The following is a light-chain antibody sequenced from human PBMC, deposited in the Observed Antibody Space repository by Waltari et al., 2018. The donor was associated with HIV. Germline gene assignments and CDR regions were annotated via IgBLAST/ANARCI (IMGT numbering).Light chain of an antibody. CDR3: QSYDSSNQV. CDR1: SGRIAANY. V-gene: IGLV6-57*03. CDR2: EDN. Sequence: NFMLTQPHSVSESPGKTVTISCTRSSGRIAANYVQWYQQRPGSAPTTVIYEDNQRPPGVPDRFSGSIDSSSNSASLTISGLKTEDEADYYCQSYDSSNQVFGGGTQLTVL. J-gene: IGLJ3*02.